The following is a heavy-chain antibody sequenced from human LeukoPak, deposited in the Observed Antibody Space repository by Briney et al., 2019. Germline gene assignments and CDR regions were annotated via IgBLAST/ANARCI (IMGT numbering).Heavy chain of an antibody. D-gene: IGHD6-13*01. J-gene: IGHJ6*04. CDR2: INSDGSST. Sequence: GGSLRLSCAASGFAFSSYWMHRVRQAPGKGLVWVSRINSDGSSTSYADSVKGRFTISRDNAKNTLYLQMNSLRAEDTAVYYCARDAMYSSSGGDYYYYGMDVWGKGTTVTVSS. CDR3: ARDAMYSSSGGDYYYYGMDV. V-gene: IGHV3-74*01. CDR1: GFAFSSYW.